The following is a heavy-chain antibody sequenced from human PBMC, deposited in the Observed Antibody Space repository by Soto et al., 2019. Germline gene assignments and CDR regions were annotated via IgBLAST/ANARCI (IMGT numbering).Heavy chain of an antibody. V-gene: IGHV4-30-4*01. CDR3: ARESNRPGNDAFDI. D-gene: IGHD4-4*01. Sequence: QVQLQESGPGLVKPSQTLSLTCTVSGGSISSGDYYWSWLRQPPGKGLEWIGYIYYSGSTYYNPSLESLVTMSVDPSKNQFSLMLSSVTAADTAVYYCARESNRPGNDAFDIWGQGTMVTVSS. J-gene: IGHJ3*02. CDR1: GGSISSGDYY. CDR2: IYYSGST.